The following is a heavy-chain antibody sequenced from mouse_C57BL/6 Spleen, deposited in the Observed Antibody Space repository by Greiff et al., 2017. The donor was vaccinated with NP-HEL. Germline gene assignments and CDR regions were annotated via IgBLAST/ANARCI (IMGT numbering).Heavy chain of an antibody. CDR2: IHPSDSDT. CDR1: GYTFTSYW. J-gene: IGHJ3*01. D-gene: IGHD1-1*01. Sequence: QVQLKQPGAELVKPGASVKVSCKASGYTFTSYWMHWVKQRPGQGLEWIGRIHPSDSDTNYNQKFKGKATLTVDKSSSTAYMQLSSLTSEDSAVYYCAIGRDYYYGSSFAYWGQGTLVTVSA. V-gene: IGHV1-74*01. CDR3: AIGRDYYYGSSFAY.